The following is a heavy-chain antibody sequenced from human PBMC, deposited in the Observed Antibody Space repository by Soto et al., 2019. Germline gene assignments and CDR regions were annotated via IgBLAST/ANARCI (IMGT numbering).Heavy chain of an antibody. CDR3: ARLGGGIAAADPYNWFDP. J-gene: IGHJ5*02. CDR2: IYYSGST. CDR1: GGSISSSSYY. V-gene: IGHV4-39*01. Sequence: SETLSLTCTVSGGSISSSSYYWGWIRQPPGKGLEWIGSIYYSGSTYYNPSLKSRVTISVDTSKNQFSLKLSSVTAADAAVYYCARLGGGIAAADPYNWFDPWGQGTLVTVSS. D-gene: IGHD6-13*01.